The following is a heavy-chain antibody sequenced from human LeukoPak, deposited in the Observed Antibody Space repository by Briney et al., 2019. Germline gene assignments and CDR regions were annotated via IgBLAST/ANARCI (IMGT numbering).Heavy chain of an antibody. V-gene: IGHV4-34*01. Sequence: PSETLSLTCAVYGGSFSGYYWSWIRQPPGKGLEWIGEINHSGSTNYNPSLKSRVTISVDTSKNQFSLKLNSVTAADTAVYYCARVQPYYYDSSGYYYYGSTFDYWGQGTLVTVSS. CDR3: ARVQPYYYDSSGYYYYGSTFDY. CDR2: INHSGST. D-gene: IGHD3-22*01. CDR1: GGSFSGYY. J-gene: IGHJ4*02.